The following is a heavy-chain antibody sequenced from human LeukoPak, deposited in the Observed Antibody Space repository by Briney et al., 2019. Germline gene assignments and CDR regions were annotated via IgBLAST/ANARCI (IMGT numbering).Heavy chain of an antibody. D-gene: IGHD6-6*01. CDR1: GGSISSSNW. V-gene: IGHV4-4*02. Sequence: SETLSLTCAVSGGSISSSNWWSWVRQPPGKGLEWIGEIYHSGSTNYNPSLKSRVTISVDKSKNQFSLKLSSVTAADTAVYYCARVVYSSSFYYYYYMDVWGKGTTVTVSS. CDR2: IYHSGST. J-gene: IGHJ6*03. CDR3: ARVVYSSSFYYYYYMDV.